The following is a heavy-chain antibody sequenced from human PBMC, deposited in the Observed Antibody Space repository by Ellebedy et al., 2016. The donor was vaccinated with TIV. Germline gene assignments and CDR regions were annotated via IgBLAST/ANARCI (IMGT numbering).Heavy chain of an antibody. V-gene: IGHV3-23*01. CDR1: GFPFNNFA. CDR3: AKGGRDGYNWNYGIDV. D-gene: IGHD5-24*01. J-gene: IGHJ6*02. Sequence: GESLKISCAASGFPFNNFAMSWVRQAPGKGLELVSTISNTGSRTYYADYVEGRFIISRDNSKKTLYLQMNSLRAEDTAVYYCAKGGRDGYNWNYGIDVWGQGTTVTVSS. CDR2: ISNTGSRT.